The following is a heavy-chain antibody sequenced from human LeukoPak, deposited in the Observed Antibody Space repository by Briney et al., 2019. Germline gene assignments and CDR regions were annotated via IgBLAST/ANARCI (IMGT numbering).Heavy chain of an antibody. CDR2: IYTSGST. CDR1: GGSISSYY. CDR3: ARDYDAGTSYYLDY. J-gene: IGHJ4*02. Sequence: SETLSLTCTVSGGSISSYYWSWIRQPAGKGLEWIGRIYTSGSTNYNPSLKSRVTMSVDTSKNQFSLKLSSVTAADTAVYYCARDYDAGTSYYLDYWGQGTLVTVSS. V-gene: IGHV4-4*07. D-gene: IGHD4-23*01.